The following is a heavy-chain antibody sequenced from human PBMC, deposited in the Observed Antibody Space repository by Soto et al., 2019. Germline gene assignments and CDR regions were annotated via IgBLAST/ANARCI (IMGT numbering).Heavy chain of an antibody. V-gene: IGHV1-3*01. CDR1: GYDFTTSA. CDR3: ARAAGRSKLLPYYFDP. D-gene: IGHD3-10*01. J-gene: IGHJ5*02. Sequence: ASVKVSCKASGYDFTTSAIHWVRQAPGQSLEWMGWINPATGDTKYSQRVRGRVTFALDTSATTAYMDLRSLASHDTAVYYCARAAGRSKLLPYYFDPWGQGTLVTVSS. CDR2: INPATGDT.